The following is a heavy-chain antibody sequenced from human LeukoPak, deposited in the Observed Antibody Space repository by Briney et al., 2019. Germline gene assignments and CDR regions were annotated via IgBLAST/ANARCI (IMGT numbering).Heavy chain of an antibody. Sequence: SETLSLTCAVYGGSFSGYYWSWIRQPPGKGLEWIGEINHSGSTNYNPSLKSRVTISVDTSKNQFSLKLSSVTAADTAVYYCARDRRYFDWRTYGMDVWGQGTTVTVSS. CDR2: INHSGST. CDR3: ARDRRYFDWRTYGMDV. CDR1: GGSFSGYY. J-gene: IGHJ6*02. D-gene: IGHD3-9*01. V-gene: IGHV4-34*01.